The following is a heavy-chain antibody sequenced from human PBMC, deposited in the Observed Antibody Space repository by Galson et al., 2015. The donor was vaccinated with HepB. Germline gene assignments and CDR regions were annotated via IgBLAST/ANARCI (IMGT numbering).Heavy chain of an antibody. V-gene: IGHV1-46*01. Sequence: PVKVSCKASGYTFTSYYMHWVRQAPGQGLEWMGIINPSGGSTSYAQKFQGRVTMTRDTSTSTVYMELSSLRSEDTAVYYCARDQGYCSGGSCSLGWYFDLWGRGTLVTVSS. CDR1: GYTFTSYY. CDR3: ARDQGYCSGGSCSLGWYFDL. J-gene: IGHJ2*01. CDR2: INPSGGST. D-gene: IGHD2-15*01.